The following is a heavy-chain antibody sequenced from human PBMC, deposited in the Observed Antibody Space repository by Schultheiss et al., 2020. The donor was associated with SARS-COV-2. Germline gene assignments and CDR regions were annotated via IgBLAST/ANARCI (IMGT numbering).Heavy chain of an antibody. V-gene: IGHV3-23*01. J-gene: IGHJ4*02. D-gene: IGHD1-1*01. CDR3: ARDPGKERHLRPFDY. Sequence: GGSLRLSCAASGFTFSSYSMNWVRQAPGKGLEWVSGISGSGGSTYYADSVKGRFTISRDNSKNTLYLQMNSLRAEDTAVYYCARDPGKERHLRPFDYWGQGTLVTVSS. CDR1: GFTFSSYS. CDR2: ISGSGGST.